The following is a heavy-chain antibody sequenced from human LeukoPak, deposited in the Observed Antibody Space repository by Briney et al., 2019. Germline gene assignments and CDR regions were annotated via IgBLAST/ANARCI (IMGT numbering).Heavy chain of an antibody. CDR1: GFMLSSFP. Sequence: TGGSLRLSCAASGFMLSSFPMHWVRQAPGKGLEWVALISYDGSNIYYADSVKGRFTISRDNSKNTLYLQMSSLRTEDTAMYYCARVGGFYYFDHWGQGTLVTVSS. J-gene: IGHJ4*02. CDR3: ARVGGFYYFDH. D-gene: IGHD2/OR15-2a*01. V-gene: IGHV3-30-3*01. CDR2: ISYDGSNI.